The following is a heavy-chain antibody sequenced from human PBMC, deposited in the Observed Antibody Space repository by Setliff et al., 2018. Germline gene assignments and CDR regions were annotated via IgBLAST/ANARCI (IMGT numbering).Heavy chain of an antibody. Sequence: GGSLRLSCAASGFTFSTYRMHWVRQAPGKGLEWVAVIWDDGGNKYHADSVKGRFTISRDNSKNTLYLQMNSLGPDDTAVYYCAKFPYCGSSKCFKGHWGQGTLVTVSS. V-gene: IGHV3-30*02. CDR2: IWDDGGNK. D-gene: IGHD2-2*01. CDR3: AKFPYCGSSKCFKGH. CDR1: GFTFSTYR. J-gene: IGHJ4*02.